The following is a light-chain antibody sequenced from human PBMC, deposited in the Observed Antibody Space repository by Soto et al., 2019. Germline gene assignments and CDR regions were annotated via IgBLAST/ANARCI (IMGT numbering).Light chain of an antibody. CDR1: QSVTNSY. V-gene: IGKV3-20*01. CDR2: GAS. CDR3: HQHETSPPT. Sequence: EIVLTQSPGTLSLSPGEGATLSCRASQSVTNSYLAWYQQRPGQAPRLLIYGASLRATGIPDRFSGSGSGTEFTLTISRVESEDFAVYYCHQHETSPPTFGPGTKVDIK. J-gene: IGKJ3*01.